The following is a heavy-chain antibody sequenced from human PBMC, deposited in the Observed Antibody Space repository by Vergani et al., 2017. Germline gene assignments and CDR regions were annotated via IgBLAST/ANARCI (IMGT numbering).Heavy chain of an antibody. CDR3: ARVDTXVPATSHFYYMDV. CDR2: IFYSGTT. CDR1: GGSISSGDHC. Sequence: QVQLQESGPGLVKPSQTLPLTCAVSGGSISSGDHCWTWIRQRPGKGLELIGYIFYSGTTYDNPSLRSRLTISVDTSQNQFSLKLRSVTAADTAVYYCARVDTXVPATSHFYYMDVWGKGTTVVVSS. V-gene: IGHV4-31*11. D-gene: IGHD6-25*01. J-gene: IGHJ6*03.